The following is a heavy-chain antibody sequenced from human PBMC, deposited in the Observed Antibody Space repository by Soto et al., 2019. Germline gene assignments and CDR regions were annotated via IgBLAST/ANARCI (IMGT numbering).Heavy chain of an antibody. V-gene: IGHV1-3*01. CDR1: GYTFTKYT. J-gene: IGHJ4*02. CDR2: INSGNGNT. CDR3: ARDRYYGSGNYNYFDS. D-gene: IGHD3-10*01. Sequence: QVPLVLSGDEVKKPGASVKVACKASGYTFTKYTVHWVRQAPGQRLEWMGCINSGNGNTQYSQNFQGRVTITSDTSASTTYKELSSLNSEDTAVYYCARDRYYGSGNYNYFDSWGQGTLVTVSS.